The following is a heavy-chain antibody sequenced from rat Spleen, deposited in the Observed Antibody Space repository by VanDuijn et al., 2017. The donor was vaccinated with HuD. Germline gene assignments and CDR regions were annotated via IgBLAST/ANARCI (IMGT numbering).Heavy chain of an antibody. CDR2: ISYDGSAT. D-gene: IGHD1-9*01. CDR3: VRHGYTRYYFDY. J-gene: IGHJ2*01. Sequence: EVQLVESGGGLVQPGRSMKLSCAASGFTFSNYAMAWVRQAPTKGLECIASISYDGSATYYRDSVKGRFTISRDNAKSSLYLQMDSLRSEDTATYYCVRHGYTRYYFDYWGQGVMVTVSS. V-gene: IGHV5-22*01. CDR1: GFTFSNYA.